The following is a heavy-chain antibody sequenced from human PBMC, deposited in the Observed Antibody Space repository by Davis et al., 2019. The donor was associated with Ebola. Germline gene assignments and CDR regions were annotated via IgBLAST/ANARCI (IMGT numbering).Heavy chain of an antibody. J-gene: IGHJ4*02. D-gene: IGHD4-17*01. CDR2: IKQEGDEK. CDR1: GFKFSRNW. CDR3: AIVGSTVTEFDY. Sequence: GESLKISCAASGFKFSRNWMSWVRQAPGKGLEWVANIKQEGDEKHYVDSVKGRFTISRDNAKNSLYLQMNSLRAEDTAVYYCAIVGSTVTEFDYWGQGALVTVSS. V-gene: IGHV3-7*01.